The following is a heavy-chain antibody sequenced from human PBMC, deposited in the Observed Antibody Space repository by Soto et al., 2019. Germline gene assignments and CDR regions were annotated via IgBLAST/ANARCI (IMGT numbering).Heavy chain of an antibody. D-gene: IGHD3-16*02. CDR2: INHSGST. CDR1: GGSFSGYY. J-gene: IGHJ4*02. CDR3: ARGLFDYVWGSYRPTAFDY. Sequence: KQSQTLSLTCAVYGGSFSGYYWSWIRQPPGKGLEWIGEINHSGSTNYNPSLKSRVTISVDTSKNQFSLKLSSVTAADTAVYYCARGLFDYVWGSYRPTAFDYWGQGTLVTVSS. V-gene: IGHV4-34*01.